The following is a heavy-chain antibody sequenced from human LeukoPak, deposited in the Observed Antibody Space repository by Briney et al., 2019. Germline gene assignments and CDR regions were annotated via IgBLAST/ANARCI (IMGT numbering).Heavy chain of an antibody. CDR2: IYYSGST. CDR3: ARDRGGSGSFWFDP. D-gene: IGHD3-10*01. Sequence: SETLSLTCTASGGTISSYYWSWIRQPPGKGLEWIGYIYYSGSTNYNPSLKSRVTISVDTSKNQFSLKLSSVTAADTALYYCARDRGGSGSFWFDPWGQGTLVIVSS. V-gene: IGHV4-59*01. CDR1: GGTISSYY. J-gene: IGHJ5*02.